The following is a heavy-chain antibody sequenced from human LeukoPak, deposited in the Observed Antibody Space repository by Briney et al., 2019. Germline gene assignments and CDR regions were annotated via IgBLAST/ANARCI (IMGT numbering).Heavy chain of an antibody. CDR1: GFTVSSNY. V-gene: IGHV3-23*01. CDR3: AKDTPRSPLYGYFDY. J-gene: IGHJ4*02. D-gene: IGHD2-8*01. Sequence: GGSLRLSCAASGFTVSSNYMSWVRQAPGKGLEWVSYISNSDGTIYYADSVKGRFTISRDNSKNTLYLQMNSLKAEDTAVYYCAKDTPRSPLYGYFDYWGQGTLVTVSS. CDR2: ISNSDGTI.